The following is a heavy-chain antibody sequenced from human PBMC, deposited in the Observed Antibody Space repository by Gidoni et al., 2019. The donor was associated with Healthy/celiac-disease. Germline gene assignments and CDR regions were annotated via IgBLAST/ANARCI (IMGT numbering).Heavy chain of an antibody. D-gene: IGHD2-2*01. Sequence: QVQLVESGGGVVQPGRSLRLSCAASVFTFRSYPMHWVRQAPGKGLEWVAVISYDGSNKYYADSVKGRFTISRDNSKNTLYLQMNSLRAEDTAVYYCAREVGDCSSTSCYSDAFDIWGQGTMVTVSS. J-gene: IGHJ3*02. CDR1: VFTFRSYP. CDR3: AREVGDCSSTSCYSDAFDI. CDR2: ISYDGSNK. V-gene: IGHV3-30-3*01.